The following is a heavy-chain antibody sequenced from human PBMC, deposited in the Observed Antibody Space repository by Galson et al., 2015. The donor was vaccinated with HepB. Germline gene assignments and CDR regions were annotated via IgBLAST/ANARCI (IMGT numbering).Heavy chain of an antibody. CDR2: IKQDGSEK. J-gene: IGHJ4*02. D-gene: IGHD6-19*01. V-gene: IGHV3-7*01. Sequence: SLRLSCAASGFTFSSYWMSWVRQAPGKGLEWVADIKQDGSEKYYVDSVKGRFTISRDNAKNSLYLQMNSLRAEDTAVYYCARDGGYSSGWTDDYWGQGTLVTVSS. CDR3: ARDGGYSSGWTDDY. CDR1: GFTFSSYW.